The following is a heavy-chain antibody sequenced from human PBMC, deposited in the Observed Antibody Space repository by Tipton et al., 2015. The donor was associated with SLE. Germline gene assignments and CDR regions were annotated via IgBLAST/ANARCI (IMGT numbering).Heavy chain of an antibody. Sequence: TLSLTCTLSGGSMSGSDYYWAWVRKPPGEGLEWIASIHNSGTTYYDPSLKSRVTISVDMSKNQFSLKVTSVTAADTAVYYCAKDLLGGSGSYSPFDYWGQGTLVTVSS. J-gene: IGHJ4*02. D-gene: IGHD3-10*01. V-gene: IGHV4-39*02. CDR3: AKDLLGGSGSYSPFDY. CDR1: GGSMSGSDYY. CDR2: IHNSGTT.